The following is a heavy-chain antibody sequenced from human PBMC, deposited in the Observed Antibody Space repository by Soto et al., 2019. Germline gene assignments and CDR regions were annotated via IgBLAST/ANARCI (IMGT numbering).Heavy chain of an antibody. J-gene: IGHJ6*02. CDR1: GFSFESYS. V-gene: IGHV3-30*18. CDR2: VSFDSKNK. D-gene: IGHD4-4*01. CDR3: AKESVETTYSFYGMDI. Sequence: LVESGGVVVQPGRSLTLSCAGSGFSFESYSMHWVRQSPGKGLEWVATVSFDSKNKYYIDSVEGRFTLSRDNAKNLLYLQMNSLRHEDTAVYYCAKESVETTYSFYGMDIWGPGTTVTVSS.